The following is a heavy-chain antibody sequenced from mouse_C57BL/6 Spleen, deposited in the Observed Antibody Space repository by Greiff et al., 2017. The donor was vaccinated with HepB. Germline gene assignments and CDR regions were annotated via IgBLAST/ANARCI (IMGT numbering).Heavy chain of an antibody. CDR2: INPSNGGT. J-gene: IGHJ2*01. D-gene: IGHD1-1*01. Sequence: QVHVKQPGTELVKPGASVKLSCKASGYTFTSYWMHWVKQRPGQGLEWIGNINPSNGGTNYNEKFKSKATLTVDKSSSTAYMQLSSLTSEDSAVYYCARHTTVENLFDYWGQGTTLTVSS. CDR1: GYTFTSYW. V-gene: IGHV1-53*01. CDR3: ARHTTVENLFDY.